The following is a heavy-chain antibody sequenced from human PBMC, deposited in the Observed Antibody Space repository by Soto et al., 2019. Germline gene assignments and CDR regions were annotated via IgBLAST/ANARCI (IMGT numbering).Heavy chain of an antibody. CDR1: GGSSSNGDYS. V-gene: IGHV4-30-2*01. D-gene: IGHD3-3*01. CDR2: IYHSGST. Sequence: PSETLSLTYAVSGGSSSNGDYSWNWIRQPPGKGLEWIGYIYHSGSTYYNPSLKSRVTISVDRSKNQFSLKLSSATAADTAVYYCARFPLGDFWSGYYIEKRAGGAFDIWGQGTMVTVSS. CDR3: ARFPLGDFWSGYYIEKRAGGAFDI. J-gene: IGHJ3*02.